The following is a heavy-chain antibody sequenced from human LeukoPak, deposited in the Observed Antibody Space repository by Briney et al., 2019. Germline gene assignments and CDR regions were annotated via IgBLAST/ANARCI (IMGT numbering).Heavy chain of an antibody. D-gene: IGHD2-2*01. CDR2: IYYSGST. CDR3: AREVVVPAAMKGYYYYYGMDV. V-gene: IGHV4-59*01. J-gene: IGHJ6*02. CDR1: GGSISSYY. Sequence: PSETLSLTCTVPGGSISSYYWSWIRQPPGKGLEWIGYIYYSGSTNYNPSLKSRVTISVDTSKNQFSLKLSSVTAADTAVYYCAREVVVPAAMKGYYYYYGMDVWGQGTTVTVSS.